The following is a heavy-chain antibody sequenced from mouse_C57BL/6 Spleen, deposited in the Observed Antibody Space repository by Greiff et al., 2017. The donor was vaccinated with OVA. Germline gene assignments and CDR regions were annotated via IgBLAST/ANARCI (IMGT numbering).Heavy chain of an antibody. CDR1: GFTFSSYT. CDR2: ISGGGGNT. Sequence: EVQVVESGGGLVKPGGSLKLSCAASGFTFSSYTMSWVRQTPEKRLEWVATISGGGGNTYYPDSVKGRFTISRDNAKNTLYLQMSSLRSEDTALYYCARRGNYAMDYWGQGTSVTVSS. J-gene: IGHJ4*01. CDR3: ARRGNYAMDY. V-gene: IGHV5-9*01.